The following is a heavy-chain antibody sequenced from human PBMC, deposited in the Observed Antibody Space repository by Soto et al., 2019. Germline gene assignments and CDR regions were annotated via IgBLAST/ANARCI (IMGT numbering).Heavy chain of an antibody. CDR2: VYYTGST. D-gene: IGHD6-19*01. J-gene: IGHJ4*02. V-gene: IGHV4-59*01. CDR3: ARSVAVPGAHIDY. Sequence: XGTLALTCSVSGGSISGSYWSWIRQSPGKGLEWLGYVYYTGSTNYSPSLRSRVSISVDTSKNEFSLRLSSVTAADTAVYFCARSVAVPGAHIDYWGQGTQVTVSS. CDR1: GGSISGSY.